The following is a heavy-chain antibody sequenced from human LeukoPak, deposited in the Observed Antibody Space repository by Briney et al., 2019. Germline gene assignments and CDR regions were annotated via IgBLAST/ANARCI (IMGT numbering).Heavy chain of an antibody. CDR1: GFTFSSYW. V-gene: IGHV3-48*03. CDR2: ISSSGSTI. Sequence: GGSLRLSCAASGFTFSSYWMSWVRQAPGKGLEWVSYISSSGSTIYYADSVKGRFTISRDNARNSLYLQMDNLRAEDTGVYYCARDFYDGFALDYWGQGTLVTVSS. D-gene: IGHD2/OR15-2a*01. J-gene: IGHJ4*02. CDR3: ARDFYDGFALDY.